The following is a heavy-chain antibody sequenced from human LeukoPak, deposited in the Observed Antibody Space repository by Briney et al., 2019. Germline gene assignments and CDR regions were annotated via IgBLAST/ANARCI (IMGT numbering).Heavy chain of an antibody. CDR1: GGSFSGYY. D-gene: IGHD6-13*01. CDR2: INHSGST. Sequence: SETLSLTCAVYGGSFSGYYWSWIRQPPGKGLEWIWDINHSGSTNYNPSLKSRVTIFVYTSKNQYSLKLSSLTAAGTAVDYCARDDSAPYSSSWVPALDYWGQGTLVTVSS. V-gene: IGHV4-34*01. CDR3: ARDDSAPYSSSWVPALDY. J-gene: IGHJ4*02.